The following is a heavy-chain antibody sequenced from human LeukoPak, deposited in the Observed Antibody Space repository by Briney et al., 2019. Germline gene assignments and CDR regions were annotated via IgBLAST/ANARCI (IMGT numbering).Heavy chain of an antibody. Sequence: PGGSLGLSCAASGFTFSSYWMSWVRQAPGKGLEWVANIKQDGSEKYYVDSVKGRFTISRDNAKNSLYLQMNSLRAEDTAVYYCAREFYGDYNDAFDIWGQGTMVTVSS. CDR1: GFTFSSYW. V-gene: IGHV3-7*01. J-gene: IGHJ3*02. CDR3: AREFYGDYNDAFDI. D-gene: IGHD4-17*01. CDR2: IKQDGSEK.